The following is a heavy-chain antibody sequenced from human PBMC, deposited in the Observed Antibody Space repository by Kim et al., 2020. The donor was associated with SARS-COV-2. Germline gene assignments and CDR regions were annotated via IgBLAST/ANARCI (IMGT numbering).Heavy chain of an antibody. V-gene: IGHV1-8*01. Sequence: YAQKFQGRVTMTRNTSISTAYMELSSLRSEDTAVYYCARGRGSSGPGFDPWGQGTLVTVSS. CDR3: ARGRGSSGPGFDP. D-gene: IGHD6-19*01. J-gene: IGHJ5*02.